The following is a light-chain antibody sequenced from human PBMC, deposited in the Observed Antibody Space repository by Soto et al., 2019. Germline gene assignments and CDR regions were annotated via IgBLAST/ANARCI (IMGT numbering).Light chain of an antibody. V-gene: IGKV1-5*03. Sequence: IQMTQSPSTLSASVGDRVTFTCRASQTISTWLAWYQQKPGEAPKLLRYKASTLEVGVPSRFSASGSGTEFTLTINTLQPADFATYYCQQYNSYPWTFGQGTKV. CDR2: KAS. J-gene: IGKJ1*01. CDR3: QQYNSYPWT. CDR1: QTISTW.